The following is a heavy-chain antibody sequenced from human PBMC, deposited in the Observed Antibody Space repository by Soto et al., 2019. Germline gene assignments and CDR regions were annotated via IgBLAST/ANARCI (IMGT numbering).Heavy chain of an antibody. D-gene: IGHD2-8*01. CDR3: ARDCTNGVCYPSYHYGMDV. Sequence: ETLSLTCAVYGASLSDNYWGWIRQPPGKGLEWIGSIYYSGSTYYNPSLKSRVTISVDTSKNQFSLKLSSVTAADTAVYYCARDCTNGVCYPSYHYGMDVWGQGTTVTVSS. J-gene: IGHJ6*02. CDR1: GASLSDNY. V-gene: IGHV4-39*02. CDR2: IYYSGST.